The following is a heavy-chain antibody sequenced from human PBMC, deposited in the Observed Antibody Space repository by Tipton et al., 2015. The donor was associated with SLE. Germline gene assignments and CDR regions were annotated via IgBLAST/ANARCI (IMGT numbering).Heavy chain of an antibody. D-gene: IGHD3-10*01. CDR3: AKDREYYYYYYAMDV. J-gene: IGHJ6*02. CDR1: GFTFDDYG. Sequence: RSLRLSCAASGFTFDDYGMHWVRQAPGKGLEWVSGISWNSGSIGYADSVKGRFTISRDNAKNSLYLQMNSLRAEDTALYYCAKDREYYYYYYAMDVWGQGTTVTVSS. V-gene: IGHV3-9*01. CDR2: ISWNSGSI.